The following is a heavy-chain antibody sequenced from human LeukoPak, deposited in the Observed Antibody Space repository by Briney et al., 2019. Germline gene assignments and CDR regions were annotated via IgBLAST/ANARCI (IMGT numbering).Heavy chain of an antibody. D-gene: IGHD3-3*01. Sequence: GASVKVSCKASGYTFTSYAMNWVRQAPGQGLEWMGWINTNTGNPTYAQGFTGRFVFSLDTSVSTAYLQISSLKAEDTAVYYCARARYYDFWSGYYTGMSYYYMDVWGKGTTVTVSS. CDR2: INTNTGNP. CDR3: ARARYYDFWSGYYTGMSYYYMDV. V-gene: IGHV7-4-1*02. J-gene: IGHJ6*03. CDR1: GYTFTSYA.